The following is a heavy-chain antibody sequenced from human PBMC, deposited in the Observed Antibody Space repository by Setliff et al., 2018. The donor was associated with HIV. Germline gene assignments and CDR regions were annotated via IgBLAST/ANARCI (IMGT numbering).Heavy chain of an antibody. D-gene: IGHD1-1*01. Sequence: PSETLSLTCTVSGDSISSYYWSWIRQPPGKGLEWIGYIYTSGITDYNPSLKSRVTISGDTSKNQFSLKLSSVTAADTAVYYCARQGQLGSEWGQGTLVTVSS. CDR1: GDSISSYY. CDR3: ARQGQLGSE. J-gene: IGHJ4*02. CDR2: IYTSGIT. V-gene: IGHV4-4*08.